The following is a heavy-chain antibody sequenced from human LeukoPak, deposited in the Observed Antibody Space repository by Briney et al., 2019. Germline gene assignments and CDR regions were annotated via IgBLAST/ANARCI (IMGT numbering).Heavy chain of an antibody. CDR3: ARDRSGSSVY. CDR1: GFTFSTSW. Sequence: GGSLRLSCAASGFTFSTSWMSWVRQAPGKGLEWVANINQDESEKYYVGSVKGRFTISRDNAKNSLYLQMSSLRADDTAVYYCARDRSGSSVYWGQGTLVTVSS. CDR2: INQDESEK. V-gene: IGHV3-7*04. J-gene: IGHJ4*02. D-gene: IGHD3-22*01.